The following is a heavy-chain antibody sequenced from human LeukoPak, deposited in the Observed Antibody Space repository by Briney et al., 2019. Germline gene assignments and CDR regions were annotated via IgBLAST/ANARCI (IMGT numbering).Heavy chain of an antibody. CDR3: ASQPGRITGMDV. V-gene: IGHV4-59*01. CDR2: IYYSGST. CDR1: GGSISSYY. Sequence: SETLSLTCTVSGGSISSYYWSWIRQPPGKGLEWIGYIYYSGSTNYNPSLKSRVTISVDTPKNQFSLKLSSVTAADTAVYYCASQPGRITGMDVWGQGTTVTVSS. D-gene: IGHD3-10*01. J-gene: IGHJ6*02.